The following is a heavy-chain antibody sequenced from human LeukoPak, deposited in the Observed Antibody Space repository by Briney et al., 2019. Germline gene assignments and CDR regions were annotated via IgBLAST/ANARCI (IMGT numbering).Heavy chain of an antibody. Sequence: KTSQTLSLTCAASGGSISSGGYSWSWIRQPPGKGLEWIGYIYHSGSTYYNPSLKSRVTISVDRSKNQFSLKLSSVTAADTAVYYCARGRDYYGSGSYHDAFDIWGQGTMVTVSS. CDR1: GGSISSGGYS. CDR3: ARGRDYYGSGSYHDAFDI. J-gene: IGHJ3*02. D-gene: IGHD3-10*01. V-gene: IGHV4-30-2*01. CDR2: IYHSGST.